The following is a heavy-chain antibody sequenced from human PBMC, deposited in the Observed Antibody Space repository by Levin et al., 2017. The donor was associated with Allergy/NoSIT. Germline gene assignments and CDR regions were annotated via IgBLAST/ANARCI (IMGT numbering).Heavy chain of an antibody. CDR2: IYPADSDV. Sequence: GESLKISCEASGYSFTNYWIGWVRQMPGKGLEWMGIIYPADSDVSYSPSFQGQVTISADRSITTAYLRWTSLKPSDTALYYCARHPRGYSDSGTYFDAFDIWGQGTMVTVSS. CDR3: ARHPRGYSDSGTYFDAFDI. J-gene: IGHJ3*02. D-gene: IGHD3-10*01. V-gene: IGHV5-51*01. CDR1: GYSFTNYW.